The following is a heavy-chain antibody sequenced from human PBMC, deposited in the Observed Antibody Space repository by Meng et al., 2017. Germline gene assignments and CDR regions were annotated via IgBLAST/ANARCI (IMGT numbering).Heavy chain of an antibody. CDR1: GYNFPDYY. J-gene: IGHJ5*02. V-gene: IGHV1-2*06. D-gene: IGHD3-22*01. Sequence: QVQRVQSGAEVKKPGASVKVSCKPSGYNFPDYYIHWVRRAPGQGLEWMGRINPKSGDTHYAQKFQARVTMTGDTSISTAYMELSGLRSDDTAMYYCARDPHYYDSRGEFDPWGQGTLVTVSS. CDR2: INPKSGDT. CDR3: ARDPHYYDSRGEFDP.